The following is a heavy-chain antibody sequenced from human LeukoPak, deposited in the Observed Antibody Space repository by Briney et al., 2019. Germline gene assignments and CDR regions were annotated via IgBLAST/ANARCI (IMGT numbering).Heavy chain of an antibody. CDR2: IKQDGSEK. CDR3: ARQNYCSSTSCYAFDY. V-gene: IGHV3-7*01. Sequence: GRSLRLSCAASGFTFSSYWMSWVRQAPGKGLEWVANIKQDGSEKYYVDSVKGRFTISRDNAKNSLYLQMNSLRAGDTAVYYCARQNYCSSTSCYAFDYWGQGTLVTVSS. J-gene: IGHJ4*02. CDR1: GFTFSSYW. D-gene: IGHD2-2*01.